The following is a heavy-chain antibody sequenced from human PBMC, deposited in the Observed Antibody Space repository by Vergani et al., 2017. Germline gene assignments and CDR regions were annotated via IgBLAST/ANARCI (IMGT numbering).Heavy chain of an antibody. V-gene: IGHV1-8*01. CDR3: AGARSCXSTSCLYYYYYMDV. D-gene: IGHD2-2*01. CDR1: GYTFTSYD. CDR2: MNPNSGNT. J-gene: IGHJ6*03. Sequence: QVQLVQSGAEVKKPGASVKVSCKASGYTFTSYDINWVRQATGQGLEWMGWMNPNSGNTGYAQKFQGRVTMTRNTSISTAYMELSSLRSEDTAVYYCAGARSCXSTSCLYYYYYMDVWGKGTTVTVSS.